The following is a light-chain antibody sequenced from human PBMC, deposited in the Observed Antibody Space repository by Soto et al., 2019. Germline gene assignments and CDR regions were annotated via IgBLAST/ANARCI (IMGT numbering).Light chain of an antibody. V-gene: IGLV1-47*01. CDR1: SSNIGSNS. Sequence: QSVLTQPPSASGTPGQRVTISCSGSSSNIGSNSVHWYQQLPGTAPKLLIYSNSQRPSGVPERISGSKSGTSASLAISGLRSEDEADYYCAAWDDSLGGVVFGGGTKVTVL. J-gene: IGLJ2*01. CDR2: SNS. CDR3: AAWDDSLGGVV.